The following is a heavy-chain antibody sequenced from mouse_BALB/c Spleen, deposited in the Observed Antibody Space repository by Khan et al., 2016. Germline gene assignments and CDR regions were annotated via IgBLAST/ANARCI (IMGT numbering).Heavy chain of an antibody. CDR1: GFDFSRYW. Sequence: EVKLLESGGGLVQPGGSLKLSCAASGFDFSRYWMSWVRQAPGKGLEWIGEINPDSSTINYMPSLKDKFIISRDNAKNTLYLQMSKVRSEDTALYYCARIGYYFSMDYWGQGTSVTVSS. J-gene: IGHJ4*01. CDR3: ARIGYYFSMDY. V-gene: IGHV4-1*02. CDR2: INPDSSTI. D-gene: IGHD1-1*01.